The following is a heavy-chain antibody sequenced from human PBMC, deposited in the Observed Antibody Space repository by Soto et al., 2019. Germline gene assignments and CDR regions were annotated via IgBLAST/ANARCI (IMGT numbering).Heavy chain of an antibody. V-gene: IGHV4-61*01. J-gene: IGHJ6*02. CDR1: VLSVTSASDY. CDR3: ARVVGFGYYYFHIDL. CDR2: IYYRGSA. D-gene: IGHD2-15*01. Sequence: SEAVPLTCPVSVLSVTSASDYWGWLRQPAGMGREWIGYIYYRGSADYNPSLGSRVIISIDTTKNQFSLKLTPVTAAAPAVYYWARVVGFGYYYFHIDLGGQGTTVTVSS.